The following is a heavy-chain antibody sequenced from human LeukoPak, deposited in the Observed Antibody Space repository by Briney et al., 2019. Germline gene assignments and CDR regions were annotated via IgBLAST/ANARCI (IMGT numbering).Heavy chain of an antibody. CDR1: GYTFTSYY. V-gene: IGHV1-46*01. CDR3: ARDRMDTAMGSYLDN. Sequence: GASVKVSCKASGYTFTSYYMHWVRLAPGQGLEWMGIINPSGGSTSYAQQFQGRLTTSSDTSTRTVYVELSSLRSEDTAVYFCARDRMDTAMGSYLDNWGQGTLVTISS. J-gene: IGHJ4*02. CDR2: INPSGGST. D-gene: IGHD5-18*01.